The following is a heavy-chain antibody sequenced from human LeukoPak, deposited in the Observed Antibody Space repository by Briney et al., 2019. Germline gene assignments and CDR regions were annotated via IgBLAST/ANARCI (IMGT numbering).Heavy chain of an antibody. Sequence: ASVKLSCKASGYTFTGYYIPWVRQAPGQGLEWMGWINPNSGGANYAHRLQGRVTMTRDTSISTAYMELSRLRSDDTAAYYCARAYDFWSGYYGFDPWGQGTLVTVSS. D-gene: IGHD3-3*01. CDR2: INPNSGGA. J-gene: IGHJ5*02. V-gene: IGHV1-2*02. CDR1: GYTFTGYY. CDR3: ARAYDFWSGYYGFDP.